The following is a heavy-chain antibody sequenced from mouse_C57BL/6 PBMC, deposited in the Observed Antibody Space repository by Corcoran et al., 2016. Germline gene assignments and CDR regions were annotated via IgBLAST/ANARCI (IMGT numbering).Heavy chain of an antibody. CDR2: IYPGSGNT. CDR1: GYTFTDYS. V-gene: IGHV1-76*01. J-gene: IGHJ3*01. Sequence: VQLKQSGAELVRPGASVKLSCKASGYTFTDYSINWVKQRHGQGLEWIARIYPGSGNTNYNKKFKGKATLTAEKSYSTAYMQLNSLTSEDSAVYFFACYGCLGNYDLFAYWGQGTLVTVSS. D-gene: IGHD2-1*01. CDR3: ACYGCLGNYDLFAY.